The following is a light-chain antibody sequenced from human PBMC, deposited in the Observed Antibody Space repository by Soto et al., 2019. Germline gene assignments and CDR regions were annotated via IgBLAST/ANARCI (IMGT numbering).Light chain of an antibody. CDR3: QQNNDWPRT. J-gene: IGKJ1*01. CDR2: GAS. V-gene: IGKV3-15*01. CDR1: QSVGSN. Sequence: EITMTQSPATLSVSPGERVTLSCRASQSVGSNLAWYQQKPGQAPRLLIYGASTRATDIPVRFSGSGSGTEFTLTISSLQSEDVAVYYCQQNNDWPRTFGQGTKVDIK.